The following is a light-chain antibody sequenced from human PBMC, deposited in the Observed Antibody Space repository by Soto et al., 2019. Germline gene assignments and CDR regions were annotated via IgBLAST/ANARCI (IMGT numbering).Light chain of an antibody. J-gene: IGKJ4*01. V-gene: IGKV1-39*01. CDR3: QQSYSTPPT. Sequence: DLQMTQSPSSLSASVGDRVTITCRASQSISSYLNWYQQKPGKAPTLLIYAASSLQSGVPSRFRGSGSGTDFTLTISSLQPEDFANYYCQQSYSTPPTFGGGTKVEIK. CDR2: AAS. CDR1: QSISSY.